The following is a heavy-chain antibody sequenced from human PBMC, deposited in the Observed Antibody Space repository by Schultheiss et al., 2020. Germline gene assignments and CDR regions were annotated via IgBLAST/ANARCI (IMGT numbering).Heavy chain of an antibody. J-gene: IGHJ4*02. CDR3: ARDSYSAVGATDY. V-gene: IGHV3-21*01. Sequence: SLQISFAASGFTFSSYSMNWVRQAPGKGLEWVSSISSSSSYIYYADSVKGRFTISRDNAKNSLYLQMNSLRAEDTAVYYCARDSYSAVGATDYWGQGTLVTAPQ. D-gene: IGHD1-26*01. CDR1: GFTFSSYS. CDR2: ISSSSSYI.